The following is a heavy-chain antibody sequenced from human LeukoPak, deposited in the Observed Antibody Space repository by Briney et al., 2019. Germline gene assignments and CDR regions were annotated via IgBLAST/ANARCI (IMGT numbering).Heavy chain of an antibody. D-gene: IGHD3-22*01. Sequence: PGGSLRLSCAASGFTFSSYWMSWVRQAPGKGLEWVANIKQDGSEKYFVDSVKGRFTISRDNAKSSLYLQMNSLRAEDTAVYYCATYGPYYYDSSGYYYRDDAFDIWGQGTMVTVSS. V-gene: IGHV3-7*01. CDR3: ATYGPYYYDSSGYYYRDDAFDI. J-gene: IGHJ3*02. CDR1: GFTFSSYW. CDR2: IKQDGSEK.